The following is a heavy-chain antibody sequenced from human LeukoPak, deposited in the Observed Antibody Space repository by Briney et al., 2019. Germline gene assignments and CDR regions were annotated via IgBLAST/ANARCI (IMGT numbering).Heavy chain of an antibody. D-gene: IGHD6-13*01. J-gene: IGHJ3*02. V-gene: IGHV3-53*04. Sequence: GGSLRLSCAASGFTVSSNYMSWVRQAPGKGLEWVSVIYSGGSTYYADSVKGRFTISRHNSKNTLYLQMNSLRAEDTAVYYCASPGAVAGLDAFDIWGQGTMVTVSS. CDR2: IYSGGST. CDR1: GFTVSSNY. CDR3: ASPGAVAGLDAFDI.